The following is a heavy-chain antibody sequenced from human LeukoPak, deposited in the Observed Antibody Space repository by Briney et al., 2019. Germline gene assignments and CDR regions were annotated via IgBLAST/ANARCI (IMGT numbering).Heavy chain of an antibody. CDR3: ARGSGSPNWFDP. CDR1: GGSISSYY. V-gene: IGHV4-59*12. CDR2: IYYSGST. Sequence: SETLSLTCTVSGGSISSYYWSWIRQPPGKGLEWIGYIYYSGSTNYNPSLKSRVTMSVDTSKNQFSLKLSSVTAADTAVYYCARGSGSPNWFDPWGQGTLVTVSS. J-gene: IGHJ5*02. D-gene: IGHD1-26*01.